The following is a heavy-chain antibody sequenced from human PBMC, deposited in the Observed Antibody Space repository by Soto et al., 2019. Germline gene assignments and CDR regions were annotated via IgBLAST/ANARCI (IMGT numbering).Heavy chain of an antibody. Sequence: GGSLRLSCAASGFTFSSYGMHWVRQAPGKGLEWVAVIWYDGSNKYYADSVKGRFTISRDNSKNTLYLQMNSLRAEDTAVYYCAREHSSRDNNWFDPWGQGTLVTVSS. V-gene: IGHV3-33*01. J-gene: IGHJ5*02. CDR3: AREHSSRDNNWFDP. D-gene: IGHD6-13*01. CDR1: GFTFSSYG. CDR2: IWYDGSNK.